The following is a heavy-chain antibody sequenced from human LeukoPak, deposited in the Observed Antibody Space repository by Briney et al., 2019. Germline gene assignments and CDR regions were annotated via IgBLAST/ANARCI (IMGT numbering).Heavy chain of an antibody. CDR1: GYTFASYD. CDR2: MNPNSGNT. V-gene: IGHV1-8*03. Sequence: ASVKVSCKASGYTFASYDINWVRQATGQGLEWMGWMNPNSGNTGYAQKFQGRVTITRNTSISTAYMELSSLRSDDTAVYYCARDVPNYYGSGSDYWGQGTLVTVSS. J-gene: IGHJ4*02. D-gene: IGHD3-10*01. CDR3: ARDVPNYYGSGSDY.